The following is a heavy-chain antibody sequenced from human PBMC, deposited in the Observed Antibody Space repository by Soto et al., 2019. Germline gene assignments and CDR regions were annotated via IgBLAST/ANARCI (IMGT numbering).Heavy chain of an antibody. V-gene: IGHV1-46*01. J-gene: IGHJ5*02. CDR3: ARSSGGKVGIIIEGYNGFKP. D-gene: IGHD3-16*02. Sequence: VKVSCKAPGDTFTSYYLNWVRQAPGQGLEWMGVINPHGGSTKYAQKFQSRVTMTRDTSRSTVYMELRSLRSDDTAIYYCARSSGGKVGIIIEGYNGFKPWGQGTLVTVAS. CDR2: INPHGGST. CDR1: GDTFTSYY.